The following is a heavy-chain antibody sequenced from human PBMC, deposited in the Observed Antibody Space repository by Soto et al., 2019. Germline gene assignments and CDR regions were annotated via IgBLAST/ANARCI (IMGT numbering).Heavy chain of an antibody. J-gene: IGHJ4*02. Sequence: EVQLVESGGGLVQPGGSLRLSCAASGLTFSSYWMHWVRQAPGKGLVWVSRINSDGSSTNYADSVKGRFTISRDNAKNTLYLPMTSLRAEDAAVYYCALSDKVTTDYWGQGTLVTAS. V-gene: IGHV3-74*01. CDR1: GLTFSSYW. CDR3: ALSDKVTTDY. CDR2: INSDGSST. D-gene: IGHD2-21*02.